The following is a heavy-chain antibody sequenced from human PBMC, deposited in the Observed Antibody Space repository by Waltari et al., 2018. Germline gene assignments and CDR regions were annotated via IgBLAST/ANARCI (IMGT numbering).Heavy chain of an antibody. CDR1: GFTFSSYS. J-gene: IGHJ4*02. CDR3: ARDRGIQPWPQLAYY. D-gene: IGHD5-18*01. V-gene: IGHV3-21*01. CDR2: ISSSVISI. Sequence: EVQLVESGGGLVKPGGSLRLSCAASGFTFSSYSMNWVRQAPGKGLDWVSSISSSVISIYYPASWKGRFTISIDNAKNSLYLHITSLRAEDTAVYYCARDRGIQPWPQLAYYWGQGTLVTVSS.